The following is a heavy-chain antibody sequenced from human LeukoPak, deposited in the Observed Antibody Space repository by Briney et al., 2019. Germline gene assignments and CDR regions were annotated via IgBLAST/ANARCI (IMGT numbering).Heavy chain of an antibody. CDR3: AQQDPAAGSDY. CDR2: IYYSGNT. CDR1: GGSIIGDY. Sequence: SETLSLTCTVSGGSIIGDYWSWIRQPPGKGLEWIGYIYYSGNTNYNSALKSRVTISVDTSKNQFSLRLKSVTAADTAVYYCAQQDPAAGSDYWGQGTLVIVSS. J-gene: IGHJ4*02. V-gene: IGHV4-59*08. D-gene: IGHD6-13*01.